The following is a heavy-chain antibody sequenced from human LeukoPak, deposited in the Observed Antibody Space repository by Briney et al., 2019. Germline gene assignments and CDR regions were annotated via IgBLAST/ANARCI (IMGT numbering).Heavy chain of an antibody. CDR2: IYYSGST. CDR3: ARQLGYRSGGSCSFYFDY. D-gene: IGHD2-15*01. Sequence: KPSETLSLTCTVSGGSISSSGYYWGWIRQPPGKGLQWIGTIYYSGSTYYSPSLKSRVTISVDTSKNQFSLKLSSVTAADTAVYYCARQLGYRSGGSCSFYFDYWGQGTLVTVSS. J-gene: IGHJ4*02. CDR1: GGSISSSGYY. V-gene: IGHV4-39*01.